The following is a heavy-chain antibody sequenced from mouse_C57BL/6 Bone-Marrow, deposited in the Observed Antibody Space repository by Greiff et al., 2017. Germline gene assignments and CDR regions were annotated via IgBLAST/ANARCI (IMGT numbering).Heavy chain of an antibody. CDR1: GYTFTSYG. Sequence: QVQLKESGAELARPGASVKLSCKASGYTFTSYGISWVKQRTGQGLEWIGEIYPRSGNTYYNEKFKGKATLTADKSSSTAYMELRSLTSEDSAVYFCARLVHVLHAMDYWGQGTSVTVSS. CDR2: IYPRSGNT. V-gene: IGHV1-81*01. J-gene: IGHJ4*01. D-gene: IGHD1-1*01. CDR3: ARLVHVLHAMDY.